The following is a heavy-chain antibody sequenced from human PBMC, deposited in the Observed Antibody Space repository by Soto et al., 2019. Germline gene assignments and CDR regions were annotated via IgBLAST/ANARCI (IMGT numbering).Heavy chain of an antibody. V-gene: IGHV4-34*01. CDR3: ARAPPMLPCDN. J-gene: IGHJ4*02. Sequence: SETLSLTCAVYGGSFSGYYWSWIRQPPGKGLEWIGEINHSGSTNYNPSLKSRVTISVDTSKNQFSLKLSSVTAADTAVYYCARAPPMLPCDNWGQGTLVTVSS. D-gene: IGHD2-2*01. CDR1: GGSFSGYY. CDR2: INHSGST.